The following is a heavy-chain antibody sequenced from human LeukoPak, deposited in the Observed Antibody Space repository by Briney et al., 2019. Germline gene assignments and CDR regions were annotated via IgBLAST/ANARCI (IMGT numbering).Heavy chain of an antibody. CDR2: ITADGGTT. Sequence: GGSLRLSCAASGLTFSSYSMSWVRQAPGKGLGWVSAITADGGTTYYADSVKGRFTISRDNSKNTLYLQMDSLRAEDTALYYCAKMSGYFDYWGQGTLVTVSS. CDR1: GLTFSSYS. J-gene: IGHJ4*02. D-gene: IGHD5/OR15-5a*01. V-gene: IGHV3-23*01. CDR3: AKMSGYFDY.